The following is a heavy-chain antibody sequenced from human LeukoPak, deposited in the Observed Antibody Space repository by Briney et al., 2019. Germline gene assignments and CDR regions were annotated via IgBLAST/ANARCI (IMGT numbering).Heavy chain of an antibody. CDR2: INHSGST. J-gene: IGHJ4*02. D-gene: IGHD6-6*01. Sequence: SETLSLTCAVYGGSFSGYYWSWIRQPPGKGLEWIGEINHSGSTNYNPSLKRRVTISVDKSKNQFSLKLSSVTAADTAVYYCARKAALHPRHIDYWGQGTLVTVSS. V-gene: IGHV4-34*01. CDR3: ARKAALHPRHIDY. CDR1: GGSFSGYY.